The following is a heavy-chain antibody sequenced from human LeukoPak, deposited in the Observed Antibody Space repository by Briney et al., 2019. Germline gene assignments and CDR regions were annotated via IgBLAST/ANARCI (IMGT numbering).Heavy chain of an antibody. V-gene: IGHV4-4*02. CDR3: ARDLGCSGGSCYEGDY. D-gene: IGHD2-15*01. CDR2: IYHSGST. Sequence: SGTLSLTCAVSGGSISSSNWWSWVRQPPGKGLEWIGEIYHSGSTNYNPSPKSRVTISVDKSKNQFSLKLSSVTAADTAVYYCARDLGCSGGSCYEGDYWGQGTLVTVSS. J-gene: IGHJ4*02. CDR1: GGSISSSNW.